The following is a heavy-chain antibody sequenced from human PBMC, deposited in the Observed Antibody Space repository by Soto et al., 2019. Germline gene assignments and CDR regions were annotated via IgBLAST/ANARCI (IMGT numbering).Heavy chain of an antibody. J-gene: IGHJ3*02. CDR1: GGSISSYY. CDR2: IYYSGST. D-gene: IGHD3-10*01. CDR3: ARDPEFKRRGDRAFDI. Sequence: QVQLQESGPGLVKPSETLSLTCTVSGGSISSYYWSWIRQPPGKGLEWIGYIYYSGSTNYNPSLKSRVTISVDTSKNQFSLKLRSVTAADTAVYYCARDPEFKRRGDRAFDIWGQGTMVTISS. V-gene: IGHV4-59*01.